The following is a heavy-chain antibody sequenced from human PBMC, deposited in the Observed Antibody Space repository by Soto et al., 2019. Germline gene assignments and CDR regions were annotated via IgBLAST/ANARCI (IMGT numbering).Heavy chain of an antibody. Sequence: QVPLVQSGAEVKKPGASVRVSCKASGYTFTKFDINWVRQATGQGLEWMGWMNPNSGNTGYAQKFQGRVTMTRNTSITTAYMELSTLRSEDTAVYYCVRGDYGDYSHWFDPWGQGTLVTVSS. CDR3: VRGDYGDYSHWFDP. J-gene: IGHJ5*02. D-gene: IGHD4-17*01. CDR2: MNPNSGNT. CDR1: GYTFTKFD. V-gene: IGHV1-8*01.